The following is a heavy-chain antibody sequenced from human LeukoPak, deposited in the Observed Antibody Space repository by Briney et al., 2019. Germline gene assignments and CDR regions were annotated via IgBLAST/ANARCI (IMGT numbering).Heavy chain of an antibody. Sequence: GGSLRLSCAASGFTFSSYAMSWVRQAPGKGLEWVSAISGSGGSTYYADSVKGRFTISRDNSKNTLYLQMNSLRAEDTAVYYCAKGFDGYNYGSGGYWGQGTLVTVSS. V-gene: IGHV3-23*01. CDR1: GFTFSSYA. J-gene: IGHJ4*02. D-gene: IGHD5-18*01. CDR3: AKGFDGYNYGSGGY. CDR2: ISGSGGST.